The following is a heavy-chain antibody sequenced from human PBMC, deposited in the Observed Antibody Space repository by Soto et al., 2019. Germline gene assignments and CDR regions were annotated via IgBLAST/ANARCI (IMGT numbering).Heavy chain of an antibody. Sequence: SVKVSCKASGGTFSSYAISWVRQAPGQGLEWMGGIIPIFGTANYAQKFQGRVTITADESTSTAYMELSSLRSEDTAVYYCARGIGGRFLEWFVPLEFDDWGQGTLVTV. J-gene: IGHJ4*02. D-gene: IGHD3-3*01. CDR2: IIPIFGTA. CDR1: GGTFSSYA. CDR3: ARGIGGRFLEWFVPLEFDD. V-gene: IGHV1-69*13.